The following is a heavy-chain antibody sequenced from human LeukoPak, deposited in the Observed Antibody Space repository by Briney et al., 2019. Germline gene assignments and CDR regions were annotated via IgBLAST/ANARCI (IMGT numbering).Heavy chain of an antibody. CDR2: ISAYNGNT. V-gene: IGHV1-18*01. Sequence: AAVTVSFKASGYTFTSYRNSWVRQAPGQGLEGMGGISAYNGNTNYAQKLQGRVTMTTDTSTSTAYMELRSLRSDDTAVYYCARVATGRVGLVFDLWGQGTMVPVSS. D-gene: IGHD1-14*01. CDR1: GYTFTSYR. CDR3: ARVATGRVGLVFDL. J-gene: IGHJ3*01.